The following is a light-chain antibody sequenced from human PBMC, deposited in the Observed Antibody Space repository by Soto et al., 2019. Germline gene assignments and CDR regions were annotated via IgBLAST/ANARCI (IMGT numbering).Light chain of an antibody. J-gene: IGLJ1*01. Sequence: QSVRTQPASVSGSPGQSITISCTGTSSDVGGFNSVSWYQLRPGTAPKLILYDVVDRPSGVSYRFSGSKSGNTASLTISGLQAADEADYFCSSYTSTMTNVFGSGTKV. V-gene: IGLV2-14*03. CDR2: DVV. CDR1: SSDVGGFNS. CDR3: SSYTSTMTNV.